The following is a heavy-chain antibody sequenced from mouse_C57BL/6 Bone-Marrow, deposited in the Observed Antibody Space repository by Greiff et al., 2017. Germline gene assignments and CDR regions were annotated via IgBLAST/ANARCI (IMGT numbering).Heavy chain of an antibody. J-gene: IGHJ3*01. Sequence: QVQLQQPGAELVKPGASVKMSCKASGYSFTSYWITWVKQRPGQGLEWIGDIYPGSGSTNYNEKFKSKATLTVDTSSSTAYMQLSSLTSEDTAVYYCVRLNDGYPLAYWGQGTLVTVSA. CDR2: IYPGSGST. CDR3: VRLNDGYPLAY. V-gene: IGHV1-55*01. CDR1: GYSFTSYW. D-gene: IGHD2-3*01.